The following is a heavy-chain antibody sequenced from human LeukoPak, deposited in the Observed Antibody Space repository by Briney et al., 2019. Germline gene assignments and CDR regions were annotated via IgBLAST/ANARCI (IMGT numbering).Heavy chain of an antibody. J-gene: IGHJ4*02. CDR1: GFTFSTYG. Sequence: PGGSLRLSCAATGFTFSTYGMHWVRQAPGKGLEWVAAISNDGNKKYYADSVKGRFTISRDNPKNTLLLQMNSLRAEDTAVYYCAKEGWDKSYWYGRIDYWGQGTLVTVSS. D-gene: IGHD2-8*02. CDR2: ISNDGNKK. V-gene: IGHV3-30*18. CDR3: AKEGWDKSYWYGRIDY.